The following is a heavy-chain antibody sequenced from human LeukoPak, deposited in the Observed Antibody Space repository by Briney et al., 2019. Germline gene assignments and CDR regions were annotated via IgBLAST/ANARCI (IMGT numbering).Heavy chain of an antibody. CDR2: ISGSGGST. CDR3: AKAQYYYDSSGPDY. CDR1: GFTFSSYA. D-gene: IGHD3-22*01. J-gene: IGHJ4*02. V-gene: IGHV3-23*01. Sequence: GGSLRLSCAASGFTFSSYAMSWVRQAPGMGLEWVSAISGSGGSTYYADSVKGRFTISRDNSKNTLYLQMNSLRAEDTAVYYCAKAQYYYDSSGPDYWGQGTLVTVSS.